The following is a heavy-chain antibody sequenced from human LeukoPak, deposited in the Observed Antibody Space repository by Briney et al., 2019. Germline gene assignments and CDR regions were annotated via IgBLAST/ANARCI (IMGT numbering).Heavy chain of an antibody. CDR3: ARNLLNSEYSYGDYFDY. D-gene: IGHD5-18*01. CDR2: IYYTGST. CDR1: SGSISSYY. J-gene: IGHJ4*02. Sequence: SETLSLTCIVSSGSISSYYWSCIRQPPGKGLEWIGYIYYTGSTNYNPSLKSRVTISVDTSKNQFSLRLSSVTAADTAVYYCARNLLNSEYSYGDYFDYWGQGTLVTVSS. V-gene: IGHV4-59*01.